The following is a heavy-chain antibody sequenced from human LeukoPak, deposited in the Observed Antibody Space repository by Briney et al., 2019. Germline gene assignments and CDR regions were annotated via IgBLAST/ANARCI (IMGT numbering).Heavy chain of an antibody. CDR2: ISYDGSNK. J-gene: IGHJ6*02. Sequence: GGSLRLSCAASGFTFSSYGMHWVRQAPGKGLEWVAVISYDGSNKYYADSVKGRFTISRDNAKNSLYLQMNSLRAEDTAVYYCAGDSSGYYDVYYYYGMDVWGQGTTVTVSS. CDR1: GFTFSSYG. V-gene: IGHV3-30*03. CDR3: AGDSSGYYDVYYYYGMDV. D-gene: IGHD3-22*01.